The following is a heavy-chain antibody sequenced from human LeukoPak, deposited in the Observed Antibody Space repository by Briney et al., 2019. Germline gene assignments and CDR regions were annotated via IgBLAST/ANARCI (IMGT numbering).Heavy chain of an antibody. D-gene: IGHD3-16*01. CDR3: ARDQGSLPVWFYYYMDV. CDR1: GFTFSSYA. V-gene: IGHV3-30*01. CDR2: ISYDGTNK. Sequence: PGGSLRLSCAASGFTFSSYAMHWVRQAPGKGLEWLAVISYDGTNKYYADSVKGRFTISRDNSKNTLYLQMNSLRDEDTAVYYCARDQGSLPVWFYYYMDVWGGGTTVTVSS. J-gene: IGHJ6*03.